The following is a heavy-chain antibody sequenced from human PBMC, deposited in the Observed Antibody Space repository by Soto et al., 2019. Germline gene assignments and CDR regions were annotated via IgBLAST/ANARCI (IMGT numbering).Heavy chain of an antibody. D-gene: IGHD3-9*01. Sequence: QVPLVQSGAEVKKPGASVKVSCKASGYTFTSYGISWVRQAPGQGLEWMGWISAYNGNTNYAQKLQGRVTMTTDTSTSTAYMELRSLRSDDTAVYYCARSPSHGGYYDILTGYYDYWGQGTLVTVSS. J-gene: IGHJ4*02. CDR2: ISAYNGNT. CDR3: ARSPSHGGYYDILTGYYDY. V-gene: IGHV1-18*01. CDR1: GYTFTSYG.